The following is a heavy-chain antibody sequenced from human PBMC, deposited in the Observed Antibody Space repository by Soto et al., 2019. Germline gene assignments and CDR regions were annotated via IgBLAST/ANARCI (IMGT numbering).Heavy chain of an antibody. CDR1: GFTFSSYA. Sequence: QPGGSLRLSCAASGFTFSSYAMSWVRQAPGKGLEWVSAISGSGGSTYYADSVKGRFTISRDNSKNTLYLQMNSLRAEDTAVYYCAKDSYYGSGQSYDYWGQGTLVTVSS. CDR3: AKDSYYGSGQSYDY. J-gene: IGHJ4*02. D-gene: IGHD3-10*01. V-gene: IGHV3-23*01. CDR2: ISGSGGST.